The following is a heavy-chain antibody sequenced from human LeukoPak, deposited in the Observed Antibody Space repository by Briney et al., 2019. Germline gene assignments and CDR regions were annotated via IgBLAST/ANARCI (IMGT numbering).Heavy chain of an antibody. CDR2: IYSSGST. D-gene: IGHD5-12*01. V-gene: IGHV4-4*07. CDR3: ARVRGYSGFDY. J-gene: IGHJ4*02. CDR1: GGSIISFY. Sequence: SETLSLTCTVSGGSIISFYWTWIRQPAGKGLEWIGRIYSSGSTNYNPSLKSRVTMSVDTSKNQFSLKLSSVTAADTAVYYCARVRGYSGFDYWGQGTLVTVSS.